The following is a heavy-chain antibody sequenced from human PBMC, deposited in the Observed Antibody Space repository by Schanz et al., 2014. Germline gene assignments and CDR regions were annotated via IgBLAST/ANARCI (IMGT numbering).Heavy chain of an antibody. D-gene: IGHD3-3*01. CDR3: AMSAGRDFWSGYYTRFDY. Sequence: QVQLVQSGAEVKKPGASVKVSCKASGYTFTSYGISWVRQAPGQGLEWMGWISAYNGNTKYPQKLQGRVTMTTDTSTSTVYMELMSLRSDDTTVYYCAMSAGRDFWSGYYTRFDYWGQGTLVTVSS. CDR2: ISAYNGNT. J-gene: IGHJ4*02. V-gene: IGHV1-18*01. CDR1: GYTFTSYG.